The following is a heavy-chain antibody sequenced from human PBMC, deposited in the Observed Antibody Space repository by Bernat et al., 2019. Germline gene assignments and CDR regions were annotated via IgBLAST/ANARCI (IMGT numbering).Heavy chain of an antibody. Sequence: QVQLQESGPGLVKPSETSSLTCVVSGGSISSDYWSWIRQPPGKGLEWIGYIHYSGSTYYNPSLKTRVTISVDTSKKQFSLNLSSVTAADTAVYYCARRHIGVNNYYYDDSWGQGTLVTVSS. CDR1: GGSISSDY. CDR2: IHYSGST. J-gene: IGHJ4*02. CDR3: ARRHIGVNNYYYDDS. D-gene: IGHD2-21*01. V-gene: IGHV4-59*08.